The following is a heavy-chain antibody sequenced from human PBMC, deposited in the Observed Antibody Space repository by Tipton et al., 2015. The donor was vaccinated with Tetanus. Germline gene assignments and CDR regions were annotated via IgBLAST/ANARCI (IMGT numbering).Heavy chain of an antibody. Sequence: TLSLTCAVYGGSFSAYYWSWIRQSPGKGLEWIGSISYSGRTYYSPSLKSRVTMSVDTSKKDFSVRLGSVTAADTAVYYCARLREIVSRSGWAFDYWGQGMLVTVSS. D-gene: IGHD5/OR15-5a*01. J-gene: IGHJ4*02. CDR1: GGSFSAYY. CDR2: ISYSGRT. CDR3: ARLREIVSRSGWAFDY. V-gene: IGHV4-34*01.